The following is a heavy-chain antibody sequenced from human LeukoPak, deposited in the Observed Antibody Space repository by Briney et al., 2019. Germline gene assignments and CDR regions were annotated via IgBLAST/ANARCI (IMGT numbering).Heavy chain of an antibody. CDR2: IIPILGIA. Sequence: GASVKASCKASGGTFSSYAISWVRQAPGQGLEWMGRIIPILGIANYAQKFQGRVTITADKSTSTAYMELSSLRSEDTAVYYCARDDCTNGVCYSSSYWGQGTLVTVSS. CDR3: ARDDCTNGVCYSSSY. V-gene: IGHV1-69*04. CDR1: GGTFSSYA. D-gene: IGHD2-8*01. J-gene: IGHJ4*02.